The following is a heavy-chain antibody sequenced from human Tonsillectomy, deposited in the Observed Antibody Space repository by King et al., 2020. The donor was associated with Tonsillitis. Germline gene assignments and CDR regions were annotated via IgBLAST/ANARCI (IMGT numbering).Heavy chain of an antibody. D-gene: IGHD1-14*01. CDR3: ARDNPIDCYFDL. J-gene: IGHJ2*01. Sequence: HVQLVESGGGVVQPGRSLRLSCAASGFTFSSYGMHWVRQAPGKGLEWVAVIWYDGSNKYYADSVKGRFTISRDNSKNTLYLQMNSLRAEDTAVYYCARDNPIDCYFDLWGRGTLVTVSS. V-gene: IGHV3-33*01. CDR1: GFTFSSYG. CDR2: IWYDGSNK.